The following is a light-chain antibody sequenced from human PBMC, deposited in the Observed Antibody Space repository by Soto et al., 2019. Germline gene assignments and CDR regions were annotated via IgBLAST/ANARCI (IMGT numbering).Light chain of an antibody. CDR3: TSFTSTSSLYV. Sequence: QSALTQPASVSGSPGQSITISCAGTGGDVGGYNYVSWYQQHPGKAPKLMIYEVTIRPSGISNRFSGSKSGNTASLTISGLQAEDEADYFCTSFTSTSSLYVFGTGTKLTVL. CDR1: GGDVGGYNY. V-gene: IGLV2-14*01. J-gene: IGLJ1*01. CDR2: EVT.